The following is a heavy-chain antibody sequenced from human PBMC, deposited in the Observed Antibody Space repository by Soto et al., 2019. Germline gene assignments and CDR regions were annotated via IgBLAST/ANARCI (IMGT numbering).Heavy chain of an antibody. D-gene: IGHD1-7*01. CDR1: GDSVSSNSAA. CDR2: TYYRSKWYN. CDR3: ARVKLELRRWSDYYYYGMDV. V-gene: IGHV6-1*01. Sequence: PSQTLSLTCAISGDSVSSNSAAWNWIRQSPSRGLEWLGRTYYRSKWYNDYAVSVKSRITINPDTSKNQFSLQLNSVTPEDTAVYYCARVKLELRRWSDYYYYGMDVWGQGTTVTVSS. J-gene: IGHJ6*02.